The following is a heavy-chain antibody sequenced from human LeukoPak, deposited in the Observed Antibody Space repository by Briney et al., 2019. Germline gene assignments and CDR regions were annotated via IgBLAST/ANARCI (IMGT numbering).Heavy chain of an antibody. CDR2: ISGGGRST. Sequence: PGGSLRLSCAASGFTFSTFAMSWVRQAPGKGLEWVSTISGGGRSTDYADSVKGRFTISRDNSKNTLYLQMNSLGAEDTAVYYCARERYFDYWGQGTLVAVSS. CDR3: ARERYFDY. CDR1: GFTFSTFA. V-gene: IGHV3-23*01. J-gene: IGHJ4*02.